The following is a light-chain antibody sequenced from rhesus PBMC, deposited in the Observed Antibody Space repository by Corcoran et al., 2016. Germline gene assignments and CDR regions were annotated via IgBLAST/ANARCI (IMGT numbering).Light chain of an antibody. V-gene: IGKV1-74*01. J-gene: IGKJ4*01. Sequence: DIQMTQSPSSLSASVGDRVTITCRTSENVNNYLNWYQQKPGKAPKLLIYKASTLQSGVPSRFSGSGSGTDYTFTISSLQSENVATYCCQHTYGTPLTFGGGTKVEIK. CDR2: KAS. CDR3: QHTYGTPLT. CDR1: ENVNNY.